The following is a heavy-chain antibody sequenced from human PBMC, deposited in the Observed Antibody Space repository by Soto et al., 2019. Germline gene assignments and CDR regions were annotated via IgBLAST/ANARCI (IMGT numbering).Heavy chain of an antibody. Sequence: ASVKVSCKASGYTFTSYDINWVRQATGQGLEWMGWMNPNSGNTGYAQKFQGRVTMTRNTSISTAYMELSSLRSEDTAVYYCARGSIAAAGTYYYYYGMDVWGQGTTVTVSS. CDR2: MNPNSGNT. J-gene: IGHJ6*02. CDR1: GYTFTSYD. D-gene: IGHD6-13*01. V-gene: IGHV1-8*01. CDR3: ARGSIAAAGTYYYYYGMDV.